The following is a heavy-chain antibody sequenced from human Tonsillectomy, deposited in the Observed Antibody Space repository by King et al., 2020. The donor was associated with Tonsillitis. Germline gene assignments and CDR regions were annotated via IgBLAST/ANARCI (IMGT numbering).Heavy chain of an antibody. Sequence: QLVQSGGGVVQPGGSLRLSCAASGFTFDDYAMHWVRQAPGKGLEWVSLISGDGDSTYYADSVKGRFTISRDNSKNSLYLQMHSLRNEDTALYYCAKDGRGYSYGWIDYWGQGTLVTVSS. CDR3: AKDGRGYSYGWIDY. J-gene: IGHJ4*02. CDR2: ISGDGDST. CDR1: GFTFDDYA. V-gene: IGHV3-43*02. D-gene: IGHD5-18*01.